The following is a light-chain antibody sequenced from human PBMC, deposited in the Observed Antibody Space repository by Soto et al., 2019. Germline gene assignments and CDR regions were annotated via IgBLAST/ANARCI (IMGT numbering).Light chain of an antibody. J-gene: IGKJ5*01. CDR3: QQRSNWPPIT. V-gene: IGKV3-11*01. Sequence: EMVLTRSPVTLSLSPGERATLSCRASQSVSSYLAWYQQKPGQAPRLLIYDASNRTTGIPARFSGGGSGTDFTLTIDNLEPEDFAIYYCQQRSNWPPITFGQGTRLEIK. CDR2: DAS. CDR1: QSVSSY.